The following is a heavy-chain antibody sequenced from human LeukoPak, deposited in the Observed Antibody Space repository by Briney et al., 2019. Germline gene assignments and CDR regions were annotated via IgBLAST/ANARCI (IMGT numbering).Heavy chain of an antibody. Sequence: GGSLRLSCAVSGFPFSSHGMNWVRQAPGKGLEWFSGISPGGPTYYADSVKGRFTITRDDSKNTLYLQMRNLRADDTAVYYCAKDGAWLRFDDWGQGILVTVSS. CDR1: GFPFSSHG. V-gene: IGHV3-23*01. J-gene: IGHJ4*02. CDR2: ISPGGPT. CDR3: AKDGAWLRFDD. D-gene: IGHD5-12*01.